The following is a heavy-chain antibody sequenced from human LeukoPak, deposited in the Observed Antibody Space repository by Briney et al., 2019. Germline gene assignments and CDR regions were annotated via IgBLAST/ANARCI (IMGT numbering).Heavy chain of an antibody. J-gene: IGHJ4*02. CDR3: ARHEEVITTLLV. Sequence: SETLSLTCTVSGGSISSYYWSWIRQPPGKGLEWIGYIYYSGSTNYNPSLKSRVTISVDTSKNQFSLKLSSVTAADTAVYYCARHEEVITTLLVWGQGTLVTVSS. V-gene: IGHV4-59*08. CDR2: IYYSGST. D-gene: IGHD2-8*02. CDR1: GGSISSYY.